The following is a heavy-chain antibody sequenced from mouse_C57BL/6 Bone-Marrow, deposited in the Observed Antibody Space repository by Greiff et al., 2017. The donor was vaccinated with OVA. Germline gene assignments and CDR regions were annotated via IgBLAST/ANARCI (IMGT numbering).Heavy chain of an antibody. J-gene: IGHJ2*01. CDR1: GYTFTSYW. Sequence: QVQLQQPGAELVKPGASVKLSCKASGYTFTSYWMHWVKQRPGQGLEWIGMIHPNSGSTNYNEKFKSKATLTVDKSSSTAYMQLSSLTSEDSAVYYCAVYYSNSYYFDYWGQGTTLTVSS. CDR3: AVYYSNSYYFDY. D-gene: IGHD2-5*01. V-gene: IGHV1-64*01. CDR2: IHPNSGST.